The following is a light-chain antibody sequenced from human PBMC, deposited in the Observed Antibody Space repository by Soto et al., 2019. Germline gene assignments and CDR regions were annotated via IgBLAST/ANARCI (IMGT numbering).Light chain of an antibody. Sequence: DTQMTQSPSSLSASIGDRVTITCRASQGIRTYLAWYQQKPGKAPKLLIYDASSLESGVPSRFSGSGSGTEFTLTISSLQPDDFATYYCQQYNSYAWTFGQGTNVDIK. CDR2: DAS. V-gene: IGKV1-5*01. CDR1: QGIRTY. J-gene: IGKJ1*01. CDR3: QQYNSYAWT.